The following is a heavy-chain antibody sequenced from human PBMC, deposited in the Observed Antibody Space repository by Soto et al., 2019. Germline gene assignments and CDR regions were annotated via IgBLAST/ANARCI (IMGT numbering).Heavy chain of an antibody. D-gene: IGHD6-13*01. V-gene: IGHV1-46*01. J-gene: IGHJ4*02. Sequence: ASVKVSCKASGYTFTSCYMQWVRQAPGQGLERMGIINPSGGSTSYAQKFQGRVTMTRDTSTSTVYMELSSLRSEDTAVYYCARDGRAAAVLDYWGQGTLVTVSS. CDR3: ARDGRAAAVLDY. CDR2: INPSGGST. CDR1: GYTFTSCY.